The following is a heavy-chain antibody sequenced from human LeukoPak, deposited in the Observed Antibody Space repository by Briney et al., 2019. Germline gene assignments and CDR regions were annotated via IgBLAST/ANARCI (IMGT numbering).Heavy chain of an antibody. D-gene: IGHD6-13*01. Sequence: GGSLRLSCAASGFTFSSHDMDWVRQAPGKGLEWISHITTSSDDTHYADSVKGRFIISRDNIKDSLYLQMNSLRAEDTAVYYCVRDMTARSWHAFDSWGRGTLVTVSS. V-gene: IGHV3-48*03. CDR2: ITTSSDDT. CDR3: VRDMTARSWHAFDS. CDR1: GFTFSSHD. J-gene: IGHJ4*02.